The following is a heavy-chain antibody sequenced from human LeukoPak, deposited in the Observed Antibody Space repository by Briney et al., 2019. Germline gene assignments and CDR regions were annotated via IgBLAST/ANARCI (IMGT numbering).Heavy chain of an antibody. J-gene: IGHJ4*02. D-gene: IGHD3-10*01. Sequence: GGSLRLSCAASGFTSADYAMHWVRQTPGKGLEWVSGINWNSGRTGYADSVKGRFTISRDNAKNSLYLQMNSLRAEDTALYYCGKDMSPGGLDNWGQGTLVTVSS. CDR3: GKDMSPGGLDN. V-gene: IGHV3-9*02. CDR2: INWNSGRT. CDR1: GFTSADYA.